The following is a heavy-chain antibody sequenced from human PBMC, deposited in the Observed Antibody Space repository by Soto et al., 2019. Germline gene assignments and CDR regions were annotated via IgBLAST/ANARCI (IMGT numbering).Heavy chain of an antibody. CDR1: GYSFTSYW. CDR2: IYPGDSDT. V-gene: IGHV5-51*01. D-gene: IGHD3-10*01. CDR3: ARSRRGSQYGMDV. Sequence: PGESLKLSCKGSGYSFTSYWSGWVRQLPGKGLEWMGIIYPGDSDTRYSPSFQGQVTISADKSISTAYLQWSSLKASDTAMYYCARSRRGSQYGMDVWGQGTTVTVSS. J-gene: IGHJ6*02.